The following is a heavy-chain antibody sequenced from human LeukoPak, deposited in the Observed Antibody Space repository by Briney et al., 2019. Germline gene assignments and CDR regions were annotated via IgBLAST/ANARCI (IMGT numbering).Heavy chain of an antibody. D-gene: IGHD3-22*01. Sequence: GGSLRLSCAASGFTFSSYAMSWVRQAPGKGLEWVSAISGSGGSTYYADSVKGRFTISRDNSKNTLYLQMNSLRAEDTAVYYCARVTYYYDSSGFRYYGMDVWGQGTTVTVSS. J-gene: IGHJ6*02. CDR2: ISGSGGST. CDR3: ARVTYYYDSSGFRYYGMDV. CDR1: GFTFSSYA. V-gene: IGHV3-23*01.